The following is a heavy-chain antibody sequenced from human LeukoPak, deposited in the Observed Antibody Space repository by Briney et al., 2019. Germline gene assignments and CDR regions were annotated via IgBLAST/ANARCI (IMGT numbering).Heavy chain of an antibody. V-gene: IGHV4-59*08. J-gene: IGHJ4*02. D-gene: IGHD3-10*01. CDR3: ASHYYGSGISANV. CDR2: IYYSGST. CDR1: GGSISSYY. Sequence: SETLSLTCTVSGGSISSYYWSWIRQPPGKGLGWIVYIYYSGSTNYNPSLKSRVTISVDTSKNQFSLKLSSVTAADTAVYYCASHYYGSGISANVWGQGTLVTVSS.